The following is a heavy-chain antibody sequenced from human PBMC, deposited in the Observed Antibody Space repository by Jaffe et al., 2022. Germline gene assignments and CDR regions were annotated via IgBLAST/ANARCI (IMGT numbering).Heavy chain of an antibody. J-gene: IGHJ5*02. CDR1: GYTFTGYY. D-gene: IGHD1-26*01. CDR3: ARGYSGSSNRCGWFDP. Sequence: QVQLVQSGAEVKKPGASVKVSCKASGYTFTGYYMHWVRQAPGQGLEWMGWINPNSGGTNYAQKFQGRVTMTRDTSISTAYMELSRLRSDDTAVYYCARGYSGSSNRCGWFDPWGQGTLVTVSS. CDR2: INPNSGGT. V-gene: IGHV1-2*02.